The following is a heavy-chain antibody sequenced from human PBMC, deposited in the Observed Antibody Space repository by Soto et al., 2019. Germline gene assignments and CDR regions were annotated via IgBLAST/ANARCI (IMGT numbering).Heavy chain of an antibody. V-gene: IGHV1-46*03. J-gene: IGHJ4*02. CDR2: INPSGGST. D-gene: IGHD2-8*01. CDR3: ARAVCTNGVCQYYFDY. Sequence: ASVKVSCKASGYTFTSYYMHWVRQAPGQGLEWMGIINPSGGSTSYAQKFQGRVTMTRDTSTSTVYMELSSLRSEDTAVYCCARAVCTNGVCQYYFDYWGQGTLVTVSS. CDR1: GYTFTSYY.